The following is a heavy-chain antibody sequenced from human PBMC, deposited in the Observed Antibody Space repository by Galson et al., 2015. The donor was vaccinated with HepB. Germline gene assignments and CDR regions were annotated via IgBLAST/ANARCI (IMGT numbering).Heavy chain of an antibody. Sequence: SLRLSCADFGFTFSSYTMNWARQAPGKGLEWVSVIYSGGSTYYADSVKGRFTISRDNSKNTLYLQMNSLRAEDTAVYYCAREGEDYAFDYWGQGTLVTVSS. CDR3: AREGEDYAFDY. J-gene: IGHJ4*02. D-gene: IGHD3-16*01. V-gene: IGHV3-66*01. CDR1: GFTFSSYT. CDR2: IYSGGST.